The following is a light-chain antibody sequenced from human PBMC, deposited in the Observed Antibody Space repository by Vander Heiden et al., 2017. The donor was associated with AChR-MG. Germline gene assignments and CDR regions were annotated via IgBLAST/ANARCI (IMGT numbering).Light chain of an antibody. J-gene: IGLJ7*02. Sequence: SYVLTQTPSVSVAPGKTARITCGGNNIGSKNVHWFKQKPGQAPVLVMSHNDDRPSGIPERFSGSNSGDTATLTISRVEAGDEADYYCQVWDDSTDQAVFGGGTQLTAL. CDR2: HND. CDR1: NIGSKN. CDR3: QVWDDSTDQAV. V-gene: IGLV3-21*04.